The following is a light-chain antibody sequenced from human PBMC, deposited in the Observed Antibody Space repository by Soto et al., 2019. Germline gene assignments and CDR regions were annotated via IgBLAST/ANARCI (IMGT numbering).Light chain of an antibody. Sequence: EIVLTQSPGTLSLSPGERATLSCRASQSVSSNFLAWYQEKPGQAPRLLIYGASARATGIPARFSGSGSGTEFTLTISSLQPDDFATYYCQQYNSYSPWTFGQGTKVDIK. CDR3: QQYNSYSPWT. J-gene: IGKJ1*01. CDR2: GAS. CDR1: QSVSSNF. V-gene: IGKV3-20*01.